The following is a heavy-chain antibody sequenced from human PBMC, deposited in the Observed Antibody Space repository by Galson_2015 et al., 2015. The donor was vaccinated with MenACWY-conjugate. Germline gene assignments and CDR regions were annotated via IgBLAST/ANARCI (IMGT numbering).Heavy chain of an antibody. V-gene: IGHV3-21*01. Sequence: SLRLSCAAPGFTFSSYSMNWVRQAPGKGLEWVSSISSSSSYIYYADSVKGRFTISRDNAKNSLYLQMNSLRAEDTAVYYCARDASYYYYMDVWGKGTTVTVSS. CDR2: ISSSSSYI. J-gene: IGHJ6*03. CDR1: GFTFSSYS. CDR3: ARDASYYYYMDV.